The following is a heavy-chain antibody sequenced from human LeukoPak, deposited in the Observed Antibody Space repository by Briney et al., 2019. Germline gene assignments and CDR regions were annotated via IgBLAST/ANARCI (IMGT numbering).Heavy chain of an antibody. Sequence: PGGSLRLSCAASGFTFSSYSMNWVRQAPGKGLEWVSSISSSSSYIYYADSVKGRFTISRDNAKNSLYLQMNSLRAEDTAVYYCAGDEVIQGKTIPRLIDYWGQGTLVTVSS. CDR2: ISSSSSYI. V-gene: IGHV3-21*01. CDR3: AGDEVIQGKTIPRLIDY. J-gene: IGHJ4*02. D-gene: IGHD2-21*01. CDR1: GFTFSSYS.